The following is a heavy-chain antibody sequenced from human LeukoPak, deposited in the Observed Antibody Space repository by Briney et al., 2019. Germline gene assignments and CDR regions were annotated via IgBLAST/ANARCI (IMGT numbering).Heavy chain of an antibody. CDR3: ATVVSSSWFYY. CDR2: IIPIFGTA. Sequence: GASVKVSCKTSGYTFTGYYMHWVRQAPGQGLEWMGGIIPIFGTANYAQKFQGRVTITADKSTSTAYMELSSLRSEDTAVYYCATVVSSSWFYYWGQGTLVTVSS. CDR1: GYTFTGYY. V-gene: IGHV1-69*06. J-gene: IGHJ4*02. D-gene: IGHD6-13*01.